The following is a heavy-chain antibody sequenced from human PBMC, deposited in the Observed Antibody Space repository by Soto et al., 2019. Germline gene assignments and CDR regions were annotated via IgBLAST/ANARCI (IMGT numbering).Heavy chain of an antibody. CDR2: IWYDGSNK. Sequence: QVQLVESGGGVVQPGRSLRLSCAASGFTFSSYGMHWVRQAPGKGLEWVAVIWYDGSNKYYADSVKGRFTISRDNSKNTLYLQMNSLRAEDTAVYYCAREQWQRYYFDYWGQGTLVTVSS. CDR1: GFTFSSYG. J-gene: IGHJ4*02. D-gene: IGHD6-19*01. V-gene: IGHV3-33*01. CDR3: AREQWQRYYFDY.